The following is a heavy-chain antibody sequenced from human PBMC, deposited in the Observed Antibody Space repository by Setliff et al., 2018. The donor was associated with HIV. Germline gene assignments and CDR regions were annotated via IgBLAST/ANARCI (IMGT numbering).Heavy chain of an antibody. CDR1: GGTFSSYA. CDR2: IIPIFGTA. V-gene: IGHV1-69*05. Sequence: GASVQVSCKASGGTFSSYAISWVRQAPGQGLEWMGGIIPIFGTANYAQKFQGRVTITTDESTSIAYMELSSLRSEDTAVYYCARDRAHYYDSSGQMPFDIWGQGTMVTVSS. D-gene: IGHD3-22*01. J-gene: IGHJ3*02. CDR3: ARDRAHYYDSSGQMPFDI.